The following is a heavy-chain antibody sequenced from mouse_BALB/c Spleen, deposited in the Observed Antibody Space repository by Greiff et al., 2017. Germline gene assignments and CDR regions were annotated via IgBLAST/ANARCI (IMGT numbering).Heavy chain of an antibody. D-gene: IGHD2-4*01. CDR1: GFTFSDYY. CDR3: ARYDYGYVEG. V-gene: IGHV5-4*02. Sequence: EVKLVESGGGLVKPGGSLKLSCAASGFTFSDYYMYWVRQTPEKRLEWVATISDGGSYTYYPDSVKGRFTISRDNAKNNLYLQMSSLKSEDTAMYYCARYDYGYVEGGGAGTTDTVSS. J-gene: IGHJ1*01. CDR2: ISDGGSYT.